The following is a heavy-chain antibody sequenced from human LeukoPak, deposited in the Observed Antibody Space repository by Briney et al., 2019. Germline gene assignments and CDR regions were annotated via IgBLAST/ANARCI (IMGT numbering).Heavy chain of an antibody. J-gene: IGHJ4*02. CDR1: GFTFSRNA. Sequence: PGGSLRLSCAASGFTFSRNAMHWVRQPPGRGLEWVAVISYDGGQKFYADSVKGRFTISRDNSKNTLYLQMNSLRAEDTAVYYCAKDHKMASPNPVDYWGQGTLVTVSS. CDR2: ISYDGGQK. D-gene: IGHD5-24*01. V-gene: IGHV3-30*04. CDR3: AKDHKMASPNPVDY.